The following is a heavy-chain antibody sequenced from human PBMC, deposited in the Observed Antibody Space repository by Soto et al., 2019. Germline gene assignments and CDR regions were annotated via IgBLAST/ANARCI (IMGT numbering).Heavy chain of an antibody. J-gene: IGHJ6*03. Sequence: EVQLVESGGGLVQPGGSLRLSCAASGFTFSSYDMHWVRQATGKGLEWVSAIGTAGDTYYPGSVKGRFTISRENAKNSLYLQMNSLRAGDTAVYYCARAEGSRVVVAATPYYYYMDVWGKGTTVTVSS. CDR3: ARAEGSRVVVAATPYYYYMDV. CDR1: GFTFSSYD. CDR2: IGTAGDT. V-gene: IGHV3-13*01. D-gene: IGHD2-15*01.